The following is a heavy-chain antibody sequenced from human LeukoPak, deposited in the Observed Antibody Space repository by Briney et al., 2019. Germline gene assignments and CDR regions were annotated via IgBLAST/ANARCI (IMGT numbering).Heavy chain of an antibody. V-gene: IGHV3-11*04. D-gene: IGHD6-19*01. CDR1: GFTFSDYY. CDR3: AGGRVAVRSDAFDI. J-gene: IGHJ3*02. Sequence: GGSLRLSCAASGFTFSDYYMSWIRQAPVKGLEWVSYISSSGSTIYYADSVKGRFTISRDNAKNSLYLQINSLRAEDTAVYYCAGGRVAVRSDAFDIWGQGTMVTVSS. CDR2: ISSSGSTI.